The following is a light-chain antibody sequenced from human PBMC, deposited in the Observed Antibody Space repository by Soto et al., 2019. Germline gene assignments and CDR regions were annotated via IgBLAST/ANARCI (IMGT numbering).Light chain of an antibody. J-gene: IGKJ3*01. CDR1: QTVSNK. V-gene: IGKV3-11*01. CDR3: QYYDILVFG. CDR2: DTS. Sequence: EIVLTQSPATLSSSPGERATLSCRASQTVSNKLAWYQHKPGQAPRLLIYDTSNRATGIPARFSGSGSGTDFTLTISSLEPEDFATYYCQYYDILVFGFGPGTKVKIK.